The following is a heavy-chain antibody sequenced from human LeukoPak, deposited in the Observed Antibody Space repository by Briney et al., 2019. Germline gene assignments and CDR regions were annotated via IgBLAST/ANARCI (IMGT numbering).Heavy chain of an antibody. CDR3: AKGIQLRVAGPIGY. V-gene: IGHV3-9*03. CDR1: GFTFDDYA. J-gene: IGHJ4*02. Sequence: GGSLRLSCAASGFTFDDYAMHWVRQAPGKGLEWVSGISWNSGSIGYADSVKGRFTISRDNAKNSLYLQMNSLRAEDMALYYCAKGIQLRVAGPIGYWGQGTLVTVSS. D-gene: IGHD6-19*01. CDR2: ISWNSGSI.